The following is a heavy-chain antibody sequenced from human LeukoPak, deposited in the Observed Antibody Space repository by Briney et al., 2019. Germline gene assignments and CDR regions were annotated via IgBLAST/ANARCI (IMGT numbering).Heavy chain of an antibody. CDR3: ARRRSYWRAFDI. V-gene: IGHV4-34*01. CDR1: GFTVSTNY. Sequence: GSVRLSCAASGFTVSTNYMTWVRQAPGKGLEWIGEISHSGSTKYNPSLKSRVTISVDTSKNQFSLKLSSVTAADTAVYYCARRRSYWRAFDIWGQGTMVTVSS. J-gene: IGHJ3*02. CDR2: ISHSGST. D-gene: IGHD3-10*01.